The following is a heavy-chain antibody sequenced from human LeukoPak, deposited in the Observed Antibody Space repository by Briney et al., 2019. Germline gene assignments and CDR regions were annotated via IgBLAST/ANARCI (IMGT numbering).Heavy chain of an antibody. CDR2: TIPILGIA. CDR3: ARDEGCSGGSCYPSAHWFDP. Sequence: ASVKVSCKASGGTFSSYAISWVRQAPGQGLEWMGRTIPILGIANYAQKFQGRVTITADKSTSTAYMELSSLRSEDTAVYYCARDEGCSGGSCYPSAHWFDPWGQGTLVTVSS. D-gene: IGHD2-15*01. V-gene: IGHV1-69*04. CDR1: GGTFSSYA. J-gene: IGHJ5*02.